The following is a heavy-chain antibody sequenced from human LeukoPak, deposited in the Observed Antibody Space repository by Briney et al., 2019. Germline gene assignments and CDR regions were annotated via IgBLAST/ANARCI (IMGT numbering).Heavy chain of an antibody. Sequence: GGSLRLSCAASGFTFSSYWMHWVRQAPGKGLVWVSRINSDGSSTSYADSVKGRFTISRDNAKNTLYLQMNSLRAEDTAVYYCARDLSVLRFLEWLSSEYYYYGMDVWGQGTTVTVSS. D-gene: IGHD3-3*01. CDR2: INSDGSST. CDR3: ARDLSVLRFLEWLSSEYYYYGMDV. CDR1: GFTFSSYW. V-gene: IGHV3-74*01. J-gene: IGHJ6*02.